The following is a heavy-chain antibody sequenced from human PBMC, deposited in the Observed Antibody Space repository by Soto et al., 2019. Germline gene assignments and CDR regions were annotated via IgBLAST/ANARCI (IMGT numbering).Heavy chain of an antibody. CDR1: GYRFTSYY. V-gene: IGHV1-46*01. Sequence: ASVKVSCEACGYRFTSYYMHWVRQAPGQGLEWMGIINPSGGSTSYAQKFQGRVTMTRDTSTSTVYMELSSLRSEDTAVFYCARDPHDYGDRDWYFDLWGRGTLVTVSS. CDR2: INPSGGST. CDR3: ARDPHDYGDRDWYFDL. J-gene: IGHJ2*01. D-gene: IGHD4-17*01.